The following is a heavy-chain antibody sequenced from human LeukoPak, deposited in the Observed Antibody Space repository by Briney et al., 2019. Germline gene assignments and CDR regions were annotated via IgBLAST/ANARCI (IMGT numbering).Heavy chain of an antibody. CDR2: ISYDGSNK. CDR1: GFTFSSYA. D-gene: IGHD3-22*01. CDR3: ASHGPTTYYYDSSGYAPLKY. V-gene: IGHV3-30-3*01. J-gene: IGHJ4*02. Sequence: PGGSLRLSCAASGFTFSSYAMHWVRQAPGKGLEWVAVISYDGSNKYYADSVKGRFTISRDNSKNTLYLQMNSLRAEDTAVYYCASHGPTTYYYDSSGYAPLKYWGQGTLVTVSS.